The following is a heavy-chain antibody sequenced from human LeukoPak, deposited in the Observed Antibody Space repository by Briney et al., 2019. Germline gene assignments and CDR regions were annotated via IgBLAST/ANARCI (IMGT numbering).Heavy chain of an antibody. V-gene: IGHV4-34*01. CDR1: GGSFSGFY. CDR3: ARVAGYLPTRWFDP. CDR2: INYTGST. D-gene: IGHD6-25*01. J-gene: IGHJ5*02. Sequence: SETLSLTCAVYGGSFSGFYWSWIRHVPGKGLEWIGEINYTGSTSYNPSLKSRVTISVDTSQDQFFLLLTSVTAADTAVYYCARVAGYLPTRWFDPWGQGTHVTVSS.